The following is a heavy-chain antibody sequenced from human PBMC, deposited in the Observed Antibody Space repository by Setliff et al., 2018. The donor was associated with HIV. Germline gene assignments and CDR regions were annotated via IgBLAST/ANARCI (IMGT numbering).Heavy chain of an antibody. J-gene: IGHJ4*02. Sequence: SETLSLTCTVSGGSISSYYWSWIRQPPGKGLEWIGYIYYSGSTNYNPSLKSRVTISVDTSKNQFSLKLSSVTAADTAVYYCARGEMATIFSGYFDYWGQGTLVTVSS. D-gene: IGHD5-12*01. CDR2: IYYSGST. V-gene: IGHV4-59*01. CDR3: ARGEMATIFSGYFDY. CDR1: GGSISSYY.